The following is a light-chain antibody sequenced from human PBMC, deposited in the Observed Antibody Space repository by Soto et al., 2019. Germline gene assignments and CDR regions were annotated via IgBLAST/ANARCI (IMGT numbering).Light chain of an antibody. CDR1: SSNIGSQY. V-gene: IGLV1-47*01. Sequence: QSVLTQPPSASGTPGQSITISCSGSSSNIGSQYVYWYQQLPGTAPTVVIYKNNERPSGVPDRFSGSKSGTSASLAIIGLRSEDEADYYCAAWDDSLSGRVFGGGTKLTVL. J-gene: IGLJ3*02. CDR2: KNN. CDR3: AAWDDSLSGRV.